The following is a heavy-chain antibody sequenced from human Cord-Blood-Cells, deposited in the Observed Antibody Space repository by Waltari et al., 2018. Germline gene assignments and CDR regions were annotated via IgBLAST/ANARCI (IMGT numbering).Heavy chain of an antibody. V-gene: IGHV4-59*01. CDR2: IYYSGST. CDR3: ARVERGYCSGGSCYYWYFDL. Sequence: QVQLQASGPGLVKPSEPLSLTCTVSGGSISSYYWSWLRQPPATGLEWIGYIYYSGSTNYNPSLKSRVTISVDTSKNQFSLKLSSVTAADTAVYYCARVERGYCSGGSCYYWYFDLWGRGTLVTVSS. J-gene: IGHJ2*01. D-gene: IGHD2-15*01. CDR1: GGSISSYY.